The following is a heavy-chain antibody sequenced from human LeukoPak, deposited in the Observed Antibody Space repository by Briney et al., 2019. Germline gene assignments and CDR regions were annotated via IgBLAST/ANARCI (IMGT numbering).Heavy chain of an antibody. Sequence: SETLSLTCTVSGGSISSSSYYWGWIRQPPGKGLEWIGSIYYSGSTYYNPSLKSRVTISVDTFKNQFSLKLSSVTAADTAVYYCVGYSSGWFDYWGQGTLVTVSS. D-gene: IGHD6-19*01. CDR3: VGYSSGWFDY. CDR1: GGSISSSSYY. V-gene: IGHV4-39*01. J-gene: IGHJ4*02. CDR2: IYYSGST.